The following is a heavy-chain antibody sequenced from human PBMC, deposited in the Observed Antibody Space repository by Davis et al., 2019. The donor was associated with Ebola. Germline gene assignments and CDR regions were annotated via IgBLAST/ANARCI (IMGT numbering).Heavy chain of an antibody. CDR3: ARDANNYYYGMDV. J-gene: IGHJ6*02. V-gene: IGHV3-74*01. Sequence: GESLKISCAASGFTFSSYWMHWVRQAPGKGLVWVSRINSDGSSTSYADSVKGRFTISRDNAKNTLYLQMNSLRAEDTAVYYCARDANNYYYGMDVWGQGTTVTVSS. CDR2: INSDGSST. CDR1: GFTFSSYW.